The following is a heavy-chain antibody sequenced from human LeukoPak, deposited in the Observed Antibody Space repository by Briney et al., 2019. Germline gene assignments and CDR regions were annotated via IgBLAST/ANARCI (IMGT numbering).Heavy chain of an antibody. D-gene: IGHD3-16*01. CDR2: IYYSGST. CDR1: RGAISSSSYY. V-gene: IGHV4-39*01. CDR3: ARLGSHEVYYFDY. Sequence: SETLSLTCTVSRGAISSSSYYWGWIRQPPGKGLEWIGSIYYSGSTYYNPSLKSRVTISVDTSKNQFSLKLSSVTAADTAVYYCARLGSHEVYYFDYWGQGTLVTVSS. J-gene: IGHJ4*02.